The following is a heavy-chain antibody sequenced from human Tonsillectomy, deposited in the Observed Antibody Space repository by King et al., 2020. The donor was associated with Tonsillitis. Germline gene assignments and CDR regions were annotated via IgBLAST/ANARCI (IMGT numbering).Heavy chain of an antibody. J-gene: IGHJ4*02. Sequence: QLQESGPGVVKPSETLSLTCTVSGGSVSSSDHYWAWIRQPPGKGLEWIGYVSYTGTIFYKPSLKSRITISGGTSANRFSLKLSSVTAADTAVYFCAGYVSGTFDYWGRGALVTVSS. D-gene: IGHD1-26*01. CDR3: AGYVSGTFDY. CDR1: GGSVSSSDHY. V-gene: IGHV4-39*01. CDR2: VSYTGTI.